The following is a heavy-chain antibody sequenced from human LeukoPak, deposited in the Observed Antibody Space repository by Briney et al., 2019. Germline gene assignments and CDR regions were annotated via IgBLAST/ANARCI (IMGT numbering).Heavy chain of an antibody. CDR3: ARDTYRFFDL. CDR2: IKEDGSDK. CDR1: GFTFGDYA. Sequence: GGSLRLSCTASGFTFGDYAMSWIRQAPGKGLEWVADIKEDGSDKYSVDSMKGRFTISRDNAKNSLYLQMDSLRAEDTAVYYCARDTYRFFDLWGRGTLVTVSS. J-gene: IGHJ2*01. V-gene: IGHV3-7*01.